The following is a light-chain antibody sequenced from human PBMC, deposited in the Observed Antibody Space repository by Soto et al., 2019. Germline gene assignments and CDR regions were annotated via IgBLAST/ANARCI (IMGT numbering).Light chain of an antibody. V-gene: IGKV3-20*01. CDR3: QQYGDSPRS. CDR1: RSVSSDY. J-gene: IGKJ1*01. CDR2: HAS. Sequence: IAFMKSPDTLSLSPGERSTLSGGASRSVSSDYLAWYQQKPGQAPRLLFYHASRRATGTPDRFSVSGSGTDFTLTISRLEPGDFAVYYCQQYGDSPRSFGQGTKVDIK.